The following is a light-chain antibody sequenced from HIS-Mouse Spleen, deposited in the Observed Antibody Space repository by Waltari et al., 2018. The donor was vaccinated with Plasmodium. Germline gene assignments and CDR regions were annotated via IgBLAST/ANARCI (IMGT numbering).Light chain of an antibody. CDR3: SSYAGSNNLV. CDR2: EVS. J-gene: IGLJ2*01. Sequence: QSALTQPPSASGSPGQSVTISCTRTSSDVGGYHYLSWYQQHPGKAPKLMIYEVSKRPSGVPDRFSGSKSGNTASLTVSGLQAEDEVDYYCSSYAGSNNLVFGGGTKLTVL. CDR1: SSDVGGYHY. V-gene: IGLV2-8*01.